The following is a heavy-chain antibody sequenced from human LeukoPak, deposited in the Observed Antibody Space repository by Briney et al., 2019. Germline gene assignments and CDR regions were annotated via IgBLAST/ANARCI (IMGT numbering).Heavy chain of an antibody. CDR3: ARGTTIFGVVITRNFDY. J-gene: IGHJ4*02. D-gene: IGHD3-3*01. CDR2: INPSGGST. CDR1: GYTFTSYY. Sequence: ASVKVSCKASGYTFTSYYMHWVRQAPGQGLEWMGIINPSGGSTSYAQKFQGRVTMTRDTSTSTVYMELSNLRSEDTAVYYCARGTTIFGVVITRNFDYWGQGTLVTVSS. V-gene: IGHV1-46*01.